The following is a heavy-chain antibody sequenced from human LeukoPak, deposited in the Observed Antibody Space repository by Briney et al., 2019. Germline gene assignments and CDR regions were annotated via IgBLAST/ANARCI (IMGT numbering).Heavy chain of an antibody. J-gene: IGHJ4*02. CDR2: INPNSGGT. V-gene: IGHV1-2*02. CDR3: ARDLLGSHTSYSSGAWDY. Sequence: ASVKVSCKASGYTFTDYYMHWVRQAPGQGLEWMGWINPNSGGTNYAQKFQVRVTMTRDTSISTAYMELSRLRAEDTAVYYCARDLLGSHTSYSSGAWDYWGQGTLVTVSS. CDR1: GYTFTDYY. D-gene: IGHD3-9*01.